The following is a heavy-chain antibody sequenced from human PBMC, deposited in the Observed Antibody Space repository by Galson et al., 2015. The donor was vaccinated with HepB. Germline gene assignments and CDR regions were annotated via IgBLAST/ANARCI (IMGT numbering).Heavy chain of an antibody. D-gene: IGHD5-24*01. Sequence: SLRLSCAASGFTFSHAWMNWVRQAPGKGLEWVGRIKSKSDGGATDYAGVAKGRFSISRDDSKHTVSLQVNSLKTEDTAVYYCTTHITQLWSDPYYWHYGMDVWGQGTTVTVSS. CDR3: TTHITQLWSDPYYWHYGMDV. CDR2: IKSKSDGGAT. V-gene: IGHV3-15*01. CDR1: GFTFSHAW. J-gene: IGHJ6*02.